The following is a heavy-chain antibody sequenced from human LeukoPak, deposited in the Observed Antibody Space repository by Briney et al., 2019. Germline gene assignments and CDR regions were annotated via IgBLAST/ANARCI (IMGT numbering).Heavy chain of an antibody. J-gene: IGHJ4*02. CDR3: ARGQAATNSDFDY. Sequence: PSETLSLTCTVSGGSISSYYWSWIRQPPGKGLEWIGYIYYSGSTNYNPSLKSRVTISVDTSKNQFSLKLSSVTAADTAVYYYARGQAATNSDFDYWGQGTLVTVSS. D-gene: IGHD2-15*01. V-gene: IGHV4-59*01. CDR1: GGSISSYY. CDR2: IYYSGST.